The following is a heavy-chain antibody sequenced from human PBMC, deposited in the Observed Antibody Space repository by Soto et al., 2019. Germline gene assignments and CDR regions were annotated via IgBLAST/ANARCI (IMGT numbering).Heavy chain of an antibody. V-gene: IGHV3-30*03. CDR2: ISYDGSNK. D-gene: IGHD5-18*01. CDR3: ARDYSSYGPFDY. Sequence: PGGSLRLSCAASGFTSSSYGMHWVRQAPGKGLEWVAVISYDGSNKYYADSVKGRFTISRDNSKNSLYLQMNSLRAEDTAVYYCARDYSSYGPFDYRGQGTLVTVSS. J-gene: IGHJ4*02. CDR1: GFTSSSYG.